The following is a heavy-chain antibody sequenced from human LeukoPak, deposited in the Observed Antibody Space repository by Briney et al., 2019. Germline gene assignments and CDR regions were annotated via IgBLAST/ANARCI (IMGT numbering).Heavy chain of an antibody. V-gene: IGHV1-8*01. CDR1: GYTFTSYD. D-gene: IGHD7-27*01. Sequence: ASVKVPCKASGYTFTSYDINWVRQATGQGLEWMGWMNPNSGNTGYAQKFQGRVTMTRNTSISTAYMELSSLRSDDTAVYYCAREESRLGVGYWGQGTLVTVSS. CDR3: AREESRLGVGY. J-gene: IGHJ4*02. CDR2: MNPNSGNT.